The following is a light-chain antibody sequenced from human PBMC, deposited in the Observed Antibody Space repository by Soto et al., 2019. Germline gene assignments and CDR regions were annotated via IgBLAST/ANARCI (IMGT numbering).Light chain of an antibody. CDR1: QYISNW. Sequence: DIQMTQSPSTLSAGVGDRVTISCRASQYISNWLAWYQQKPGKAPKLLIYKASNLESGVPSRFSGSGFGTEFTLTFSSLQVDDFATYYCQQYYTFPWTFGQGTRGEV. CDR3: QQYYTFPWT. J-gene: IGKJ1*01. V-gene: IGKV1-5*03. CDR2: KAS.